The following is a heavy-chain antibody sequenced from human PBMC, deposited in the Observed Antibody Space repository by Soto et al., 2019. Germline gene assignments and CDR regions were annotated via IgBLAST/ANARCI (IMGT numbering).Heavy chain of an antibody. CDR1: GGSISTGGYY. Sequence: QVQLQESGPGLVKPSQTLSLTCTVSGGSISTGGYYWSWIRQHPGKGLEWIGHIYYSGSTYHNPSHKXRXXXSXXTSKNQFSLKLSSVTAADTAVYYCARLYETTGYYDEGWFDPWGQGTLVTVSS. D-gene: IGHD3-22*01. J-gene: IGHJ5*02. V-gene: IGHV4-31*03. CDR2: IYYSGST. CDR3: ARLYETTGYYDEGWFDP.